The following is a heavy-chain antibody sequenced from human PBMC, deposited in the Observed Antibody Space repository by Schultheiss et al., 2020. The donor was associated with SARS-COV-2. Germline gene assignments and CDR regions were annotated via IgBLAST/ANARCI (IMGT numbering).Heavy chain of an antibody. CDR1: GGTFSSYA. CDR3: ARARTILGAFDI. V-gene: IGHV1-2*02. D-gene: IGHD3-3*01. J-gene: IGHJ3*02. Sequence: ASVKVSCKASGGTFSSYAISWVRQAPGQGLEWMGWINPNSGGTNYAQKFQGRVTMTRDTSISTAYMELSRLRSDDTAVYYCARARTILGAFDIWGQGTMVTVSS. CDR2: INPNSGGT.